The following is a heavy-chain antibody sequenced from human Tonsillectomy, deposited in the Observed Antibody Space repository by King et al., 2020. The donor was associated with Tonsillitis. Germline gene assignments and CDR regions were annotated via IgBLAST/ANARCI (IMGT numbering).Heavy chain of an antibody. CDR3: AKAEGADYYDNGRGAFDN. CDR1: GFTFSDYD. Sequence: QLVQSGGGLVKPGGSLRLSCATSGFTFSDYDMNWVRQAPGKGLEWVSSISSTGAYIYYADSVKGRFTISRDSAENSLYLQMNSLRADDTAVYYCAKAEGADYYDNGRGAFDNWGRGTMVTVSS. D-gene: IGHD3-22*01. CDR2: ISSTGAYI. V-gene: IGHV3-21*01. J-gene: IGHJ3*02.